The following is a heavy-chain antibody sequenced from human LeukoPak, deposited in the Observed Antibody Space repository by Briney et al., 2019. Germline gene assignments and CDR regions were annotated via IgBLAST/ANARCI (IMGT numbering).Heavy chain of an antibody. Sequence: SETLSLTCTVSGGSISSYYWSWIRQPAGKGLEWIGRIYTSGSTYYNPSLKSRVTISVDTSKNQFSLKLSSVTAADTAVYYCARANAKGGYCSGGSCYSRTNWFDPWGQGTLVTVSS. J-gene: IGHJ5*02. V-gene: IGHV4-4*07. CDR1: GGSISSYY. D-gene: IGHD2-15*01. CDR2: IYTSGST. CDR3: ARANAKGGYCSGGSCYSRTNWFDP.